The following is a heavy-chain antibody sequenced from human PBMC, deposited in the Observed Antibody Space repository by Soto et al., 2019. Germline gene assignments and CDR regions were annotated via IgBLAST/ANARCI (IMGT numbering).Heavy chain of an antibody. CDR2: IYWGDDK. CDR3: AAHGSLTYYSPLYNSFDP. J-gene: IGHJ5*02. Sequence: SGPTLVNPTQTLTLTCTFSGFSLSTSGVGVGWIRQPPGKALEWLALIYWGDDKRYSPSLKSRLSITKETSKNQVVLTMTNMEPEDTATYYCAAHGSLTYYSPLYNSFDPWVPGT. D-gene: IGHD3-10*01. CDR1: GFSLSTSGVG. V-gene: IGHV2-5*02.